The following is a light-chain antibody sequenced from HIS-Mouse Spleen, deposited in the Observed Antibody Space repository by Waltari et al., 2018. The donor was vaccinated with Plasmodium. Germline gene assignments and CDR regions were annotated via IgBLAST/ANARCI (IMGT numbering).Light chain of an antibody. J-gene: IGKJ1*01. CDR2: GAS. CDR1: QSVSSN. Sequence: EIVMTQSPATLSVSPGERATLSCRASQSVSSNLAWYQQKPGQAPRLLIYGASTRATGIPARFRGSGSWTEVTLTISSMQSEDFAVYYCQQYNNWPRGTFGQGTKVEIK. V-gene: IGKV3-15*01. CDR3: QQYNNWPRGT.